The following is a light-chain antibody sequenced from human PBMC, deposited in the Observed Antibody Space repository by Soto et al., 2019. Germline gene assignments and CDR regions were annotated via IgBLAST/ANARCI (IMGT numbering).Light chain of an antibody. Sequence: QSVLTQPASVSGSPGQSITISCTGPSSDVGGYNFVSWYQLYPGKAPKLMIYDVSDRPSGVSIRFSGSKSGNTASLTISGLQAEDEADYYCSSYTASSTLYVFGTGTKVTVL. CDR2: DVS. V-gene: IGLV2-14*03. CDR1: SSDVGGYNF. J-gene: IGLJ1*01. CDR3: SSYTASSTLYV.